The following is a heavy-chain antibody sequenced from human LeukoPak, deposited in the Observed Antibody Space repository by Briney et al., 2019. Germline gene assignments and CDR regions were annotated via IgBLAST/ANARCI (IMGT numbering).Heavy chain of an antibody. CDR1: GFTFSSYA. D-gene: IGHD5-18*01. J-gene: IGHJ4*02. CDR3: AKAPRGSAMVTYFDY. V-gene: IGHV3-23*01. CDR2: ISGSGDST. Sequence: GGSLRLSCAASGFTFSSYAMSWVRRAPGKGLEWVSAISGSGDSTYYADSVKGRFTISRDNSKNTLYLQMNSLRAEDTAVYYCAKAPRGSAMVTYFDYWGQGTLVTVSS.